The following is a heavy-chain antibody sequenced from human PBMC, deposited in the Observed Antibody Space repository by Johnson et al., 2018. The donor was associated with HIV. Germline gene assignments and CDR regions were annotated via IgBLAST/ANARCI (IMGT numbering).Heavy chain of an antibody. D-gene: IGHD3-16*01. Sequence: VQLVESGGGVVQPGRSLRLSCAASGFTFSNYPMHWVRQAPGKGLEWVSYITGSGTVVYYADSVKGRFTISRDNAKNLLYLQMHSLRADDTAVYYCARGGSDVFDIWGRGTMVTVSS. J-gene: IGHJ3*02. CDR3: ARGGSDVFDI. CDR1: GFTFSNYP. CDR2: ITGSGTVV. V-gene: IGHV3-48*04.